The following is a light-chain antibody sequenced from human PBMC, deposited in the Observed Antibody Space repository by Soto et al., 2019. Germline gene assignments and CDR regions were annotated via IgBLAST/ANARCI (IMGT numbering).Light chain of an antibody. V-gene: IGKV1-6*01. Sequence: AIQMTQSPSSLSASVGDGVTITCRASQGIRSDLGWYQQRPGKAPKLLIYAASSLQSGVPSRFSGGGSGTDFTLTISSLQPEDFASYYCLQHYNFPYTFGQGTKLEIK. CDR1: QGIRSD. J-gene: IGKJ2*01. CDR2: AAS. CDR3: LQHYNFPYT.